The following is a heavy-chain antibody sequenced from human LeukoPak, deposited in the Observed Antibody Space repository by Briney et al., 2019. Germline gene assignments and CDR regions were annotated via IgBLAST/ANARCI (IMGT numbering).Heavy chain of an antibody. CDR3: ARYCSRTSLYFDGYCMDD. D-gene: IGHD2-2*01. J-gene: IGHJ6*02. CDR2: ISSSSSYI. V-gene: IGHV3-21*01. CDR1: GFTFSSYS. Sequence: GGSLRLSCAASGFTFSSYSMNWVRQPPAKGLEWVSSISSSSSYIYYADSVKGRFTISRDNAKNSLYPQKNSLRAEDTAVYYCARYCSRTSLYFDGYCMDDWGQGTTVTVSS.